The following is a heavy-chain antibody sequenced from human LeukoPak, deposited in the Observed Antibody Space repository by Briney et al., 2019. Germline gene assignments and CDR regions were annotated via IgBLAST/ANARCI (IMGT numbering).Heavy chain of an antibody. CDR2: IYHSGST. Sequence: PSETLSLTCTVSGGSISSSGYYWNWIRQHPGKGLEWIGYIYHSGSTYYNPSLKSRVIISADTLKNQLSLKLSSVTAADTAVYYCAGAELSHRGYHYGMDVWGQGATVTVS. V-gene: IGHV4-31*03. D-gene: IGHD1-14*01. J-gene: IGHJ6*02. CDR3: AGAELSHRGYHYGMDV. CDR1: GGSISSSGYY.